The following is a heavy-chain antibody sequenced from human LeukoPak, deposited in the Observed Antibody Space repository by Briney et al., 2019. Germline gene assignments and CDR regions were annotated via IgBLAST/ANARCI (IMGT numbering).Heavy chain of an antibody. D-gene: IGHD5-18*01. CDR1: GYTFTSYA. Sequence: ASVKVSCKASGYTFTSYAMNWVRQAPGQGLEWMGWINTNTGNPTYAQGFTGRFVFSLDTSVSTAYLQISSLKAEDTAVYYCARVGSWIQLWLRGWFDPWGQGTLVTVSS. J-gene: IGHJ5*02. CDR2: INTNTGNP. V-gene: IGHV7-4-1*02. CDR3: ARVGSWIQLWLRGWFDP.